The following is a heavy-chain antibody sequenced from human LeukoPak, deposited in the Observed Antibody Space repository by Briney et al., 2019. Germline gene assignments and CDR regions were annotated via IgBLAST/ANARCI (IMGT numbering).Heavy chain of an antibody. CDR2: INHSGST. CDR3: ARGPLYDYDSSGAYFDY. J-gene: IGHJ4*02. CDR1: GGSFSGYY. Sequence: SETLSLTCALYGGSFSGYYWSWIRHPPGKGLEWIGEINHSGSTNYNPSLKSRVTISVDTSKNQFSLKLSTVTAADTAVYYCARGPLYDYDSSGAYFDYWGQGALVTVSS. V-gene: IGHV4-34*01. D-gene: IGHD3-22*01.